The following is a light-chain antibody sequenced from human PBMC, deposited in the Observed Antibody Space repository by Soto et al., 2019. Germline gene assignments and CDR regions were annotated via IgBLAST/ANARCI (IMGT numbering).Light chain of an antibody. CDR2: DVS. CDR1: SSDVGGYNY. V-gene: IGLV2-11*01. Sequence: QSALTQPRSVSGSPGQSGTISCTGTSSDVGGYNYVYWYQQHPGKAPKVMIYDVSKRPSGVPDRFSGSKSGNTASLTISGLQAESTADYYCCSYAGSYTYVFRTGTKLSVL. CDR3: CSYAGSYTYV. J-gene: IGLJ1*01.